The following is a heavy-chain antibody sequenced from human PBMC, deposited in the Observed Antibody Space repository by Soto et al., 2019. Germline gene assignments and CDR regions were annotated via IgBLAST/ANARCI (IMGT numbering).Heavy chain of an antibody. CDR2: INHSGST. D-gene: IGHD2-15*01. Sequence: PSETLSLTCAVYGGSFSGYYWSWIRQPPGKGLEWIGEINHSGSTNYNPSLKSRVTISVDTSKNQFSLKLSSVTAADTAVYYCARTLGYCSGGSCPYYMDVWGKGTTVTVS. J-gene: IGHJ6*03. V-gene: IGHV4-34*01. CDR1: GGSFSGYY. CDR3: ARTLGYCSGGSCPYYMDV.